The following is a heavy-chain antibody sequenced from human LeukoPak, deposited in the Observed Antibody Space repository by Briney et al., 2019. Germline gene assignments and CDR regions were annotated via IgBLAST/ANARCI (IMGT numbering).Heavy chain of an antibody. J-gene: IGHJ4*02. Sequence: SETLSLTCTVSGGSISSYYWSWIRQPPGKGLEWIGHIHYTGSTNYNPSLKSRVTISLDTSKNQFSLHLSSVTAADTAVYSCARAGRGGFDFDYWGQGALVTVS. D-gene: IGHD3-16*01. V-gene: IGHV4-59*12. CDR3: ARAGRGGFDFDY. CDR1: GGSISSYY. CDR2: IHYTGST.